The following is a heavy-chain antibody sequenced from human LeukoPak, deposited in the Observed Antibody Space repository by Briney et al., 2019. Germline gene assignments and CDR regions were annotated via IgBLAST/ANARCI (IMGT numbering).Heavy chain of an antibody. CDR1: GFTFSSYG. J-gene: IGHJ4*02. V-gene: IGHV3-7*01. Sequence: GGSLRLSCAASGFTFSSYGMTWVRQAPGKGPERVAHINRDGSEKYYVASVKGRFTISRDNAKNSLYLQMNSLRAEDTAVYYCARESSLYYWGQGTLVTVSS. CDR2: INRDGSEK. D-gene: IGHD1-26*01. CDR3: ARESSLYY.